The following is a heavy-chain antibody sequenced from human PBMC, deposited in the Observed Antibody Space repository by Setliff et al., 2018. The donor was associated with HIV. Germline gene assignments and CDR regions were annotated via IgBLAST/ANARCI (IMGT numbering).Heavy chain of an antibody. V-gene: IGHV5-51*01. CDR2: SYPGDSDT. J-gene: IGHJ3*02. D-gene: IGHD5-18*01. CDR1: GDSFTSYW. CDR3: ARPFGIQLADAFDI. Sequence: GESLTISCKGSGDSFTSYWIGWVRQMPGKGLEWMGISYPGDSDTRYSPSFQGQVTISDDKSISTAYLQWSSLKASDTARYYCARPFGIQLADAFDIWGQGTMVTVSS.